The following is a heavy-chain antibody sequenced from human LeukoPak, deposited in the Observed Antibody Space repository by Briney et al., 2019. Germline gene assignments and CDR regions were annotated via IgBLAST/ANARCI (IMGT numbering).Heavy chain of an antibody. V-gene: IGHV3-48*01. CDR2: ISSSSNTI. D-gene: IGHD2-2*01. CDR3: ARDLKVPARGFDH. J-gene: IGHJ4*02. CDR1: GFTFSNYN. Sequence: GGSLRLSCAASGFTFSNYNMNWVRQAPGKGLEWLSYISSSSNTIYYADSVKGRFTISIDKAKNSLYLQMSSLRVEDTAVYFCARDLKVPARGFDHWGQGTLVTVSS.